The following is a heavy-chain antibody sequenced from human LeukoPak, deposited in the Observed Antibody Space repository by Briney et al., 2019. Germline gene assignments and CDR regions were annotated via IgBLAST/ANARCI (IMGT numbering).Heavy chain of an antibody. D-gene: IGHD1-1*01. CDR1: GFPFSSYA. J-gene: IGHJ4*02. V-gene: IGHV3-23*01. CDR2: FSGRGGFT. CDR3: AKVLAGTLYYFEY. Sequence: GGSLRLSCAASGFPFSSYAMSWVRQAPGKGLEWVSTFSGRGGFTYYADSVKGRFTITRYNSKNTLYLQMNSMGAEDTAIYYCAKVLAGTLYYFEYWGQGTLVAVSS.